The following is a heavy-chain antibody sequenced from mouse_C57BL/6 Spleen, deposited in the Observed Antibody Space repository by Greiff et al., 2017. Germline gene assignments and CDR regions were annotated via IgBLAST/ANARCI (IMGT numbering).Heavy chain of an antibody. J-gene: IGHJ4*01. D-gene: IGHD2-4*01. CDR3: ARHGDYDDGVYYYAMDY. CDR1: GYTFTSYW. CDR2: INPSSGYT. V-gene: IGHV1-7*01. Sequence: VQLQQPGAELAKPGASVKLSCKASGYTFTSYWMHWVKQRPGQGLEWIGYINPSSGYTKYNQKFKDKATLTADKSSSTAYMQLSSLTYEDSAVDYCARHGDYDDGVYYYAMDYWGQGTSVTVSS.